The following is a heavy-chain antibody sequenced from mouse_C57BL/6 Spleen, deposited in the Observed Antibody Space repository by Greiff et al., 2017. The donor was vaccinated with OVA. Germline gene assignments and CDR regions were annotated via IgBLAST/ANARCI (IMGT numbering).Heavy chain of an antibody. Sequence: VQLQQSGPELVKPGASVKISCKASGYAFSSSWMNWVKQRPGKGLEWIGRIYPGDGDTNYNGKFKGKATLTADKSSSTAYMQLSSLTSEDSAVYFCARQDYGGVDYWGQGTSVTVSS. CDR3: ARQDYGGVDY. V-gene: IGHV1-82*01. D-gene: IGHD1-1*01. CDR1: GYAFSSSW. J-gene: IGHJ4*01. CDR2: IYPGDGDT.